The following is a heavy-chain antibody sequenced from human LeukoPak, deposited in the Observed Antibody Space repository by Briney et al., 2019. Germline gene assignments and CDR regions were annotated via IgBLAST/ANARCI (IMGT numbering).Heavy chain of an antibody. V-gene: IGHV1-2*04. J-gene: IGHJ5*02. D-gene: IGHD1-26*01. Sequence: ASVKVSCKASGYTFTCYYMHWVRQAPGQGLEWMGWINPNSGGTNYAQKFQGWVTMTRDTSISTAYMELSRLRSEDTAVYYCATAGGSYRTNWFDPWGQGTLVTVSS. CDR1: GYTFTCYY. CDR2: INPNSGGT. CDR3: ATAGGSYRTNWFDP.